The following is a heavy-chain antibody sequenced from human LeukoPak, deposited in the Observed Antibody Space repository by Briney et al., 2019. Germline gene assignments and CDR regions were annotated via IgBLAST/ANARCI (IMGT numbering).Heavy chain of an antibody. J-gene: IGHJ4*02. CDR1: GGTFSSYA. Sequence: GASVKVSCKASGGTFSSYAISWVRQAPGQGLEWMGIINPSGGSTSYAQKFQGRVTMTRDTSTSTVYMELSSLRSEDTAVYYCAKGADIAALYYFDYWGQGTLVTVSS. V-gene: IGHV1-46*01. D-gene: IGHD6-25*01. CDR2: INPSGGST. CDR3: AKGADIAALYYFDY.